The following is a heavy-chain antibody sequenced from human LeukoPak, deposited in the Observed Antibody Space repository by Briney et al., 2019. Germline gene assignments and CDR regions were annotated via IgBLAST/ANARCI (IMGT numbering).Heavy chain of an antibody. CDR3: ARQGTSYQLLLDYFDY. V-gene: IGHV4-39*01. Sequence: SETLSLTCTVSGDSISSSTYYWGWIRQPPGKGLEWIGSISESGSTYHNPSLKSRVTISVDTSKNQFSLKLSSVTAADTAVYYCARQGTSYQLLLDYFDYWGQGTLVTVSS. J-gene: IGHJ4*02. D-gene: IGHD2-2*01. CDR2: ISESGST. CDR1: GDSISSSTYY.